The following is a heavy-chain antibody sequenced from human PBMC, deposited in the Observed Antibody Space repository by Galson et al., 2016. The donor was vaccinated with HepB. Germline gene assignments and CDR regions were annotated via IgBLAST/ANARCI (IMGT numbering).Heavy chain of an antibody. J-gene: IGHJ2*01. CDR1: EFTFSTYG. D-gene: IGHD6-13*01. Sequence: SLRLSRAASEFTFSTYGMHWVPQAPGKGLECVALIWHAGSNKYYADSVKDRFTISRDNPNNTLYLQMTSLKVEDTAVYYCAREMHVAAAAAFDLSGRGTLVTVSS. CDR3: AREMHVAAAAAFDL. V-gene: IGHV3-33*01. CDR2: IWHAGSNK.